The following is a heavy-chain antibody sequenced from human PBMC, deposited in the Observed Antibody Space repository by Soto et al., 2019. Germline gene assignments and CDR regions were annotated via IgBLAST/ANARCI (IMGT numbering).Heavy chain of an antibody. Sequence: VKVSCKAFWCSFSDYAISWVRQAPGQGLEWMGGIIPIFGTPNYAQTFQDRVTFTAHESTNTAYTGLSRLTSEDTSVYYCPRDRAPRAWSYLDLWGQGTQVTVSS. V-gene: IGHV1-69*13. CDR3: PRDRAPRAWSYLDL. CDR1: WCSFSDYA. J-gene: IGHJ4*02. CDR2: IIPIFGTP. D-gene: IGHD2-15*01.